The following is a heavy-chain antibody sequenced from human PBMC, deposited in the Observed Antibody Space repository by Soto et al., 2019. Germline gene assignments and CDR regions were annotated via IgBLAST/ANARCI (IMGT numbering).Heavy chain of an antibody. CDR2: ISGTGAST. D-gene: IGHD3-16*01. CDR1: GFTFSNYA. Sequence: EVQLLESGGGLVQPGGSLRLSCAASGFTFSNYAMSWVRQAPGRGLEWVSSISGTGASTYYPDSMKGGFAISRDNSKNMLYLQMSSLRIEDTALYYCAKIYDYGWGACRPSAQWGQGILVTVSS. J-gene: IGHJ4*02. V-gene: IGHV3-23*01. CDR3: AKIYDYGWGACRPSAQ.